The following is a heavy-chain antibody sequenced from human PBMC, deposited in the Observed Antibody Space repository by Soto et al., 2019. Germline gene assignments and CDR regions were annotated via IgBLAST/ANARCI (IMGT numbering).Heavy chain of an antibody. CDR1: GFAFSSYV. D-gene: IGHD6-13*01. V-gene: IGHV3-13*01. CDR3: ARTMGLSSSSWTTYGMDV. CDR2: IGTGGDT. J-gene: IGHJ6*02. Sequence: PGGSLRLSCAASGFAFSSYVLHWVRRAPGKGPEWVSAIGTGGDTYYADSVMGRFTISRDNAKKSLYLQMNSLIAEDMAVYYCARTMGLSSSSWTTYGMDVWGQGTTVTVSS.